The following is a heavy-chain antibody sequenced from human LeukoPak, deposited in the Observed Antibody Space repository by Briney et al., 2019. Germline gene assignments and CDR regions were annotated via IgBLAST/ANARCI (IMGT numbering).Heavy chain of an antibody. CDR2: IKSKTDGGTT. Sequence: TGGSLRLSCAASGFTFSNAWMSWVRQAPGKGLEWVGRIKSKTDGGTTDYAAPVKGRFTISRDDSKNTLYLQMNSLKTEDTAVYYCTTDAPRDYGDYWGQGTLVTVSS. J-gene: IGHJ4*02. CDR1: GFTFSNAW. CDR3: TTDAPRDYGDY. V-gene: IGHV3-15*01.